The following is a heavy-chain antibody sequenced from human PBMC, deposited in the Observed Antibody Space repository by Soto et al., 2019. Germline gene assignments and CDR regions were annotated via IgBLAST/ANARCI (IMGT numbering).Heavy chain of an antibody. D-gene: IGHD5-18*01. J-gene: IGHJ6*02. CDR2: ISAYNGNT. V-gene: IGHV1-18*01. Sequence: ASVKVSCKASGYSFSTYGITWVRQAPGQGLEWMGWISAYNGNTHFAQSLQGRVTMTTDTATSTAYMELRSLTSDDTAVYYCARFPWIQLWRYGMDVWGQGTTVTVSS. CDR3: ARFPWIQLWRYGMDV. CDR1: GYSFSTYG.